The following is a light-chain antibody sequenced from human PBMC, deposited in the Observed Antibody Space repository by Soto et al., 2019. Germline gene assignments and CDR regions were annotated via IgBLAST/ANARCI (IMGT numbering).Light chain of an antibody. CDR3: SSYAGSPRYV. CDR2: DVS. Sequence: QSALTQPRSVSGSPGQSVTISCTGTSSDVGGYNYVSWYQQHPGKAPKVMIYDVSERPSVLPDRFSGSKSGNTASPTSSGLQAEDEADYYCSSYAGSPRYVLGTGTKVTVL. V-gene: IGLV2-11*01. J-gene: IGLJ1*01. CDR1: SSDVGGYNY.